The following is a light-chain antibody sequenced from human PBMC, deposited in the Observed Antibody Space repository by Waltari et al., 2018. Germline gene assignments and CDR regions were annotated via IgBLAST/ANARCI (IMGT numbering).Light chain of an antibody. V-gene: IGLV1-40*01. CDR2: GTT. CDR1: SSNIGAGYD. Sequence: QSVLTQPPSVSGAPGQRVTISCTGSSSNIGAGYDVHWYQQLPGTAPHLPISGTTNRPSGLPDRFSGSKSGTSASLAITGLQAEDEADYYCQSYDSSLSGVFGGGTKLTVL. CDR3: QSYDSSLSGV. J-gene: IGLJ2*01.